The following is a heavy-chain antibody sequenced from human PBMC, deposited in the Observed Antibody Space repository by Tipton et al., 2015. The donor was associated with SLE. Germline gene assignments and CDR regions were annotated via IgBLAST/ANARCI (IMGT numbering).Heavy chain of an antibody. Sequence: GSLRLSCAASGFTFSDYYMSWIRQAPGKGLEWVSYISSSSSYTNYADSVKGRFTISRDNSKNTLYLQMNSLRAEDTAVYYCAKDSYYDSSGYDSSGYFDYWGQGTLGTVSS. D-gene: IGHD3-22*01. V-gene: IGHV3-11*05. CDR2: ISSSSSYT. J-gene: IGHJ4*02. CDR3: AKDSYYDSSGYDSSGYFDY. CDR1: GFTFSDYY.